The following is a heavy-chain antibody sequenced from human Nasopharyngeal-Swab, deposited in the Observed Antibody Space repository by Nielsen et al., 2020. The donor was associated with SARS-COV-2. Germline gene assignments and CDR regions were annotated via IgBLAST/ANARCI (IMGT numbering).Heavy chain of an antibody. CDR1: GSSFTSYW. J-gene: IGHJ2*01. CDR2: IYPGDSDT. Sequence: GESLKISCKGSGSSFTSYWIGWVRQMPGKGLEWMGIIYPGDSDTRYSPSFQGQVTISADKSISTAYLQWSSLKASDTAMYYCARDLGYSSSWYLGYFDLWGRGTLVTVSS. D-gene: IGHD6-13*01. V-gene: IGHV5-51*01. CDR3: ARDLGYSSSWYLGYFDL.